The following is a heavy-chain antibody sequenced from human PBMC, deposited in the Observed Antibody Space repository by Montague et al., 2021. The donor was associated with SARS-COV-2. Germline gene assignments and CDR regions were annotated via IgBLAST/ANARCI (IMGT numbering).Heavy chain of an antibody. V-gene: IGHV4-59*01. CDR3: AREDRRNWFDP. CDR1: GGSISSDY. CDR2: IYYRGTT. D-gene: IGHD3-22*01. Sequence: SETLSLTCSVSGGSISSDYWSWIRQSPGKGLEWIGYIYYRGTTNYNPSLKSRVTFSVDTSKNQFSLKLISVTAADTAVYFCAREDRRNWFDPWGQGVLVTVS. J-gene: IGHJ5*02.